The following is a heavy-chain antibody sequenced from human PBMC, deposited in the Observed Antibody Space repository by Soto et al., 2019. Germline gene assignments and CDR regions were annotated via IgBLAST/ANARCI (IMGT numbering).Heavy chain of an antibody. V-gene: IGHV4-4*02. CDR1: SGSNSSSSW. J-gene: IGHJ6*02. D-gene: IGHD3-10*01. CDR2: IYHSGST. CDR3: ARSARGSSYYYYGMDV. Sequence: PSKTLALTGAASSGSNSSSSWWRSARPPQGKGLEWIGEIYHSGSTNYNPSLKSRVTISVDKSKNQFSLKLSSVTAADTAVYYCARSARGSSYYYYGMDVWGQGTTVTVS.